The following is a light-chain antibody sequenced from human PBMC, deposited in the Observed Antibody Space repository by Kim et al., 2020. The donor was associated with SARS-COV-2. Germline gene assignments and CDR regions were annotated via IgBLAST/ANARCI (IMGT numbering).Light chain of an antibody. CDR1: SSDVGGYNY. V-gene: IGLV2-14*03. CDR2: DVS. Sequence: QSVLTQPASVSGSPGQSITISCTGSSSDVGGYNYVSWYQQHAAKAPKLMIYDVSNRSSGVSERFSGSKSGNTASLTISGLQAEDEADYYCTSYTSSNTLVFGIGTKVTVL. CDR3: TSYTSSNTLV. J-gene: IGLJ1*01.